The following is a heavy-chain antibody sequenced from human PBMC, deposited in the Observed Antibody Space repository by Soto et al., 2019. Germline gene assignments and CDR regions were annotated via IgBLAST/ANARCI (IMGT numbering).Heavy chain of an antibody. V-gene: IGHV1-18*01. D-gene: IGHD1-1*01. J-gene: IGHJ4*02. CDR3: ARDRSTHDY. CDR1: GYTFTDYG. CDR2: ISAYNGNT. Sequence: QGQLVQSGVEVKKPGASVKVSCKASGYTFTDYGISWVRQAPGQGLEWMGWISAYNGNTNYAQNLQDRVTMTTDTSTSTAHMELRSLRSDDTAVYYCARDRSTHDYWGQGTLIAVSS.